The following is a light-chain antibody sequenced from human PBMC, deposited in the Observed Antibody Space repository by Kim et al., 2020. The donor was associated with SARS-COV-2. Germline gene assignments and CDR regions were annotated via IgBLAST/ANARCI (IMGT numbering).Light chain of an antibody. Sequence: SPGVRATLTCRARQSLSSSYLAWYQQKPGQAPRLLIYGASSRATGIPDRFSGSGSGTDFTLTISRLEPEDFAVYYCQQYGSSPKYTFGQGTKLEI. J-gene: IGKJ2*01. CDR3: QQYGSSPKYT. CDR2: GAS. CDR1: QSLSSSY. V-gene: IGKV3-20*01.